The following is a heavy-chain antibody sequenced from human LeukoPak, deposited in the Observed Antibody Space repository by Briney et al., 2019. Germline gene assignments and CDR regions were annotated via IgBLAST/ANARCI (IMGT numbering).Heavy chain of an antibody. Sequence: GVSLRLFCAASVFTFSSYAMSWVRQAPGKGREWVSAIGGSGGSTYYADSVKGRFTISRENSKHTLYMQMKSLRAEDTAVYYCAKVKRYYYGSAYYFDYWGQGTLVTVSS. CDR2: IGGSGGST. J-gene: IGHJ4*02. CDR1: VFTFSSYA. D-gene: IGHD3-10*01. CDR3: AKVKRYYYGSAYYFDY. V-gene: IGHV3-23*01.